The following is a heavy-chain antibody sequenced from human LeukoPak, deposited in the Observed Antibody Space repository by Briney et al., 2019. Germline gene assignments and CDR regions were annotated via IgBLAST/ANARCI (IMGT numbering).Heavy chain of an antibody. J-gene: IGHJ4*02. D-gene: IGHD5-18*01. V-gene: IGHV4-4*07. CDR2: IYTSGST. CDR1: GGSISSYY. CDR3: ARGGNTAMEYWDGSELDS. Sequence: SETLSLTCTVSGGSISSYYWSWIRQPAGKGLEWIGRIYTSGSTNYNPSLKSRVTMSVDTSKNQFSLKLSSVTAADTAVYYCARGGNTAMEYWDGSELDSWGQGTLVAVSS.